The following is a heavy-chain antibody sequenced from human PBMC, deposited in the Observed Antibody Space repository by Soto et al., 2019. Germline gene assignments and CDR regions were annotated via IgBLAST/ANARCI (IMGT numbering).Heavy chain of an antibody. CDR1: GFTFSSYG. Sequence: QVQLVESGGGVVQPGRSLRLSCAASGFTFSSYGMHWVRQAPGKGLEWVAVISYDGSNKYYADSVKGRFTISRDNSKNARYLQMNSLRAEDTAVYYCAKDAGYGDYTLYYWGQGTLVTVSS. D-gene: IGHD4-17*01. J-gene: IGHJ4*02. V-gene: IGHV3-30*18. CDR2: ISYDGSNK. CDR3: AKDAGYGDYTLYY.